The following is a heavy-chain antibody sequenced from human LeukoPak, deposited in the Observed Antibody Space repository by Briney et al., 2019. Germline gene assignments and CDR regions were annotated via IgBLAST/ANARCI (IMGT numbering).Heavy chain of an antibody. CDR1: GDSISSYY. CDR2: IYTSGST. J-gene: IGHJ4*02. Sequence: SETLSLTCTVSGDSISSYYWSWIRQPAGKGLEWIGRIYTSGSTNYNPSLKSRVTISVDKSKNQFSLKLSSVTAADTAVYYCARHGDYEGYFDYWGQGTLVTVSS. D-gene: IGHD4-17*01. CDR3: ARHGDYEGYFDY. V-gene: IGHV4-4*07.